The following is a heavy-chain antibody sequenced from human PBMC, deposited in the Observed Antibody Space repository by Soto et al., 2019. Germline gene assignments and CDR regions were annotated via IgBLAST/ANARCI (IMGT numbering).Heavy chain of an antibody. Sequence: GASVKVSCKASGYTFTSYGISWVRQAPGQGLEWMGWISAYNGNTNYAQKLQGRVTMTTDTSTSTAYMELRSLRSDDTAVYYCARAKFPNSKTTVVTRPVFDIWGQGTLVPVSS. D-gene: IGHD4-17*01. J-gene: IGHJ3*02. CDR3: ARAKFPNSKTTVVTRPVFDI. CDR2: ISAYNGNT. V-gene: IGHV1-18*01. CDR1: GYTFTSYG.